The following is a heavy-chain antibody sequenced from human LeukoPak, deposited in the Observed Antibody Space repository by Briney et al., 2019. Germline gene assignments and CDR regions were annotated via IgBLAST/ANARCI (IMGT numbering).Heavy chain of an antibody. D-gene: IGHD3-3*01. J-gene: IGHJ4*02. CDR1: GFTFSSYA. CDR2: IIGSGGST. Sequence: QPGGSLRLSCAASGFTFSSYAMSWVRQAPGKGLEWVSAIIGSGGSTYYADSVKGRFTISRDNSKNTLYLQMNSLRAEDTAVYYCATFKYDFWSGYPRPDIDYWGQGTLVTVSS. V-gene: IGHV3-23*01. CDR3: ATFKYDFWSGYPRPDIDY.